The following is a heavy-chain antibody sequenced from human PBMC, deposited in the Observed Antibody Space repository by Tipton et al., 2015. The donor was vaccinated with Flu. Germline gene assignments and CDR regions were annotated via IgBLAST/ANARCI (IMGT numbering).Heavy chain of an antibody. J-gene: IGHJ5*02. CDR3: ARRDYSNYVSDPKNWFDP. CDR2: IYYSGSP. Sequence: LRLSCTVSGGSISSSTDYWGWIRQPPGKGLEWIGTIYYSGSPHYNPSLKSRVTISINTSKNQFSLKVFSVTAADTAVYYCARRDYSNYVSDPKNWFDPWGQGILVTVSS. CDR1: GGSISSSTDY. D-gene: IGHD4-11*01. V-gene: IGHV4-39*07.